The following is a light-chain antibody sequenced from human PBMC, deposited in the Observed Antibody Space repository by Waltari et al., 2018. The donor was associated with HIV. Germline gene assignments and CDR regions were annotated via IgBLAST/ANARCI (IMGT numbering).Light chain of an antibody. V-gene: IGLV2-14*03. CDR3: SSYTSSRTQV. CDR2: EVS. J-gene: IGLJ3*02. CDR1: SSDAGGYIY. Sequence: QSALTQPASVSGSPGPSITTSCSGTSSDAGGYIYVSCYQQHPGKAPKLLIYEVSNRPSVCYHRVSGAHPGTTASLTISGHQAEHEADYYCSSYTSSRTQVFGGGTKVTVL.